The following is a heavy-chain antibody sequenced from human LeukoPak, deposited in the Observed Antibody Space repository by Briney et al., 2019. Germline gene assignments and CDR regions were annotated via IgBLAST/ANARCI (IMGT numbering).Heavy chain of an antibody. CDR1: GFTFSSYG. J-gene: IGHJ4*02. D-gene: IGHD1-26*01. CDR3: ARISGSYSTEDFDY. Sequence: GGSLRLSCAASGFTFSSYGMHWVRQAPGKGLEWVAVIWYDGSNKYYADSVKGRFTISRDNSENTLYLQMNSLRAEDTAVYYCARISGSYSTEDFDYWGQGTLVTVSS. V-gene: IGHV3-33*01. CDR2: IWYDGSNK.